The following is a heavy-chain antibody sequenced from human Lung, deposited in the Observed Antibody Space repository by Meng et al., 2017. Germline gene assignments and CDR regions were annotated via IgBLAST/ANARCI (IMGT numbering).Heavy chain of an antibody. V-gene: IGHV4-34*01. CDR2: INHSGST. Sequence: QVQLRPGGEGRLKLSETLSLPRVVSGGSFSDYYWSWIRQPPGKGLEWIGEINHSGSTNYNPSLESRATISVDTSQNNLSLKLSSVTAADSAVYYCARGPTTMAHDFDYWGQGTLVTVSS. J-gene: IGHJ4*02. CDR1: GGSFSDYY. CDR3: ARGPTTMAHDFDY. D-gene: IGHD4-11*01.